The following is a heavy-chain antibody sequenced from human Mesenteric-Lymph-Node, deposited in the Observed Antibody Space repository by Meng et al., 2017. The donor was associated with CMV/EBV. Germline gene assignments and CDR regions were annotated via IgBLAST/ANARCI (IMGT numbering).Heavy chain of an antibody. J-gene: IGHJ4*02. CDR3: TTGVAAVSFYFDS. V-gene: IGHV3-15*01. CDR2: IKSKTDGGTT. Sequence: GESLKISCAASGFTFRSAWMSWVRQAPGKGLEWVGRIKSKTDGGTTDYAVPVKGRFIISRDDSRNTLFLQMNTLTTEDTAFYYCTTGVAAVSFYFDSWGQGTLVTVSS. CDR1: GFTFRSAW. D-gene: IGHD6-13*01.